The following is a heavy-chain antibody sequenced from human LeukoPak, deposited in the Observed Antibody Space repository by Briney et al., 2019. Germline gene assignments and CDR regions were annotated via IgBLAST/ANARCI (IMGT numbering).Heavy chain of an antibody. CDR1: GFTFTAYG. D-gene: IGHD1-26*01. V-gene: IGHV1-18*01. CDR3: ARLGRYHLFSYMDV. CDR2: ISAYNGDT. Sequence: ASVTVSFTASGFTFTAYGINWMRQAPGQGLEWMGWISAYNGDTKYAQKVQGRVSMTTDTSTNTAYMEVRSLRADDTAVYYCARLGRYHLFSYMDVWGKGTTVTVSS. J-gene: IGHJ6*03.